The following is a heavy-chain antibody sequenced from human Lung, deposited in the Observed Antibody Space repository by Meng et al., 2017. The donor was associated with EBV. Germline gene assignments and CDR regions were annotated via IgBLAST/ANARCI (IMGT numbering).Heavy chain of an antibody. J-gene: IGHJ4*02. CDR2: IYWNNDR. V-gene: IGHV2-5*01. Sequence: QITLKESGPTLVKPTQTLTLTCTFSWFSLSTGGVGVGWIRQPPGKALEWLALIYWNNDRRYSPSLKSRLTITKDTSKNRVVLTMTNMDPVDTATYYCAHRQMFTTSPGYYFDYWGQGTLVTVSS. CDR1: WFSLSTGGVG. CDR3: AHRQMFTTSPGYYFDY. D-gene: IGHD1-14*01.